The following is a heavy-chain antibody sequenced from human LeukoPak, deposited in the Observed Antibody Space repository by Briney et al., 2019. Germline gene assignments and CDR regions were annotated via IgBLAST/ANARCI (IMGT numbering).Heavy chain of an antibody. J-gene: IGHJ4*02. V-gene: IGHV3-74*01. Sequence: GGSLRLSCAAFGFTFSGYWMQWVRQAPGKGLVWVSRINGDGSGTSYADSVKGRFTISRDNAENTLYLQMNSLRADDTAVYYCARVGGSWFSDYWGQGTLVTVSS. CDR2: INGDGSGT. D-gene: IGHD6-13*01. CDR3: ARVGGSWFSDY. CDR1: GFTFSGYW.